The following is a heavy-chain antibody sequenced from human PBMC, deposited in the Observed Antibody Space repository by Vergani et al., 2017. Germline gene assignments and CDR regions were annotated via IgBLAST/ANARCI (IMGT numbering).Heavy chain of an antibody. CDR3: ARGDYGDYVRFDP. V-gene: IGHV3-7*03. CDR2: IKQDGSEK. J-gene: IGHJ5*02. Sequence: EVQLVESGGGLVQPGGSLRLSCAASGFTFSSYWMSWVRQAPGKGLEWVANIKQDGSEKYYVDSVKGRFTISRDNAKNSLYLQMNSLRAEDTAVYYCARGDYGDYVRFDPWGQGTLVTVSS. CDR1: GFTFSSYW. D-gene: IGHD4-17*01.